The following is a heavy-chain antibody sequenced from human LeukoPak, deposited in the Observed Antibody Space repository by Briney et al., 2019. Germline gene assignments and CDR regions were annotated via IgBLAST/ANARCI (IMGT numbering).Heavy chain of an antibody. CDR2: INHSGST. CDR1: GGSFSGYY. Sequence: SETLSLTCAVYGGSFSGYYWSWIRQPPGKGLEWIGEINHSGSTNYNPSLKSRVTISVDTSKNQFSLKLSSVTAADTAVYYCARGRVRTDYWGQGTLVTVSS. CDR3: ARGRVRTDY. V-gene: IGHV4-34*01. D-gene: IGHD3-22*01. J-gene: IGHJ4*02.